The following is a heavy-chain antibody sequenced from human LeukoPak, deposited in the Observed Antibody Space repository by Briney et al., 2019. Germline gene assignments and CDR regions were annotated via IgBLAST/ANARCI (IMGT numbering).Heavy chain of an antibody. D-gene: IGHD3-16*02. V-gene: IGHV3-9*01. Sequence: PGGSLRLSCAASGFTFDDYDMHSVRRAPGEGLGWVSGISWNSGSIGYADSVKGRFTISRDNAKNSLYLQMNSLRAEDTALYYCAKQRFGGVIVIDYWGQGTLVTVSS. J-gene: IGHJ4*02. CDR2: ISWNSGSI. CDR1: GFTFDDYD. CDR3: AKQRFGGVIVIDY.